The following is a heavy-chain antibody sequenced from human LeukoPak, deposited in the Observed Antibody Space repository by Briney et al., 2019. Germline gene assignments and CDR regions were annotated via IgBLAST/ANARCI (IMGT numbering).Heavy chain of an antibody. CDR2: ISSSSYI. CDR1: GFTFSSYS. D-gene: IGHD3-22*01. V-gene: IGHV3-21*01. CDR3: ARDSRYDSSGYYWFGP. Sequence: GGSLRLSCAASGFTFSSYSMNWVRQAPGKGLEWVSSISSSSYIYYADSVKGRFTISRDNAKNSLYLQMNSLRAEDTAVYYCARDSRYDSSGYYWFGPWGQGTLVTVSS. J-gene: IGHJ5*02.